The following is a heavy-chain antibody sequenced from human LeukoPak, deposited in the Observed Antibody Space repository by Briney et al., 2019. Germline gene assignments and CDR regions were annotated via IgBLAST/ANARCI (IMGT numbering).Heavy chain of an antibody. V-gene: IGHV5-51*01. CDR3: ARQYYYDSSGYFYYFDY. CDR1: GYSFTSYW. D-gene: IGHD3-22*01. Sequence: GESLKISCKGSGYSFTSYWIGWVRQMPGKGLEWMGIIYPGDSDTRYSPSFQGQVTISADKSISTVYLQWSSLKASDTAMYYCARQYYYDSSGYFYYFDYWGQGTLVTVSS. J-gene: IGHJ4*02. CDR2: IYPGDSDT.